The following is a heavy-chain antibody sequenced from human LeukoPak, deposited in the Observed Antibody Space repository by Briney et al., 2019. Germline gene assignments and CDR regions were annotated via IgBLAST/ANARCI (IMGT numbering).Heavy chain of an antibody. V-gene: IGHV3-30-3*01. CDR2: ISYDGSNK. Sequence: PGGSLRLSCAASGFTFSSYAMHWVRQAPGKGLEWVAVISYDGSNKYYADSVKGRFTISRDNSKNTLYLQMNSLRAEDTAVYYCARETSGSYYPPGYWGQGTLVTVSS. CDR3: ARETSGSYYPPGY. D-gene: IGHD1-26*01. J-gene: IGHJ4*02. CDR1: GFTFSSYA.